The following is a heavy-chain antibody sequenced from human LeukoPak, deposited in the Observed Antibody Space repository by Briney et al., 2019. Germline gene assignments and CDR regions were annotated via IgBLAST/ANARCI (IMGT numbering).Heavy chain of an antibody. CDR1: GGSISSNNW. J-gene: IGHJ2*01. Sequence: PSETLSLTCAVSGGSISSNNWWSWVRQSPGKGLEWIGELYHSRSTNYNPSLKSRVTISVDKSKNQFSLKLTSVTAADTAVYYCARDDGEPFDLWGRGTLVTVSS. D-gene: IGHD4-17*01. V-gene: IGHV4-4*02. CDR2: LYHSRST. CDR3: ARDDGEPFDL.